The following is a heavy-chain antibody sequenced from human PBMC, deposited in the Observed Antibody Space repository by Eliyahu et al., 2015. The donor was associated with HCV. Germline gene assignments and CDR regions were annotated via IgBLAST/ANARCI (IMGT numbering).Heavy chain of an antibody. J-gene: IGHJ4*02. D-gene: IGHD4-23*01. Sequence: EMQLEESGGSLVQPGRSLRLSCAASGFTFDDYAMHWVRQSXGRGLEWVSGIDWNSKKIYYADSVKGRFTISRDNAKKSLYLEMTSLRPEDTALYYCVRGRAARVDITVGFWGQGTLVSV. CDR1: GFTFDDYA. V-gene: IGHV3-9*01. CDR3: VRGRAARVDITVGF. CDR2: IDWNSKKI.